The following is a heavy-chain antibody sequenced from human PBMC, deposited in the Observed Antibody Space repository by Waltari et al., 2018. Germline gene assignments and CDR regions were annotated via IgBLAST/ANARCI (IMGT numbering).Heavy chain of an antibody. V-gene: IGHV1-69*13. CDR2: IIPIFGTA. D-gene: IGHD3-10*01. Sequence: QVQLVQSGAEVKKPGSSVKLPCKASGGTSSRHAIRWVRQAPGQGLEWMGGIIPIFGTANYAQKFQGRVTITADESTSTAYMELSSLRSEDTAVYYCARDYYGSGSCDYWGQGTLVTVSS. CDR3: ARDYYGSGSCDY. CDR1: GGTSSRHA. J-gene: IGHJ4*02.